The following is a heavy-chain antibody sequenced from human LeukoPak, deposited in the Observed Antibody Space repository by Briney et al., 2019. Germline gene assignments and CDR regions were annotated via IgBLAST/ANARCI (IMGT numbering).Heavy chain of an antibody. J-gene: IGHJ6*02. CDR3: ASLTSGLYCTNGVCYTNYARYYYYGMDV. CDR2: IKQDGSEK. D-gene: IGHD2-8*01. V-gene: IGHV3-7*05. Sequence: PGGSLRLSCEASGFTVSSNYMSWVRQAPGKGLEWVANIKQDGSEKYYVDSVKGRFTISRDNAKNSLYLQMNSLRAEDTAVYYCASLTSGLYCTNGVCYTNYARYYYYGMDVWGQGTTVTVSS. CDR1: GFTVSSNY.